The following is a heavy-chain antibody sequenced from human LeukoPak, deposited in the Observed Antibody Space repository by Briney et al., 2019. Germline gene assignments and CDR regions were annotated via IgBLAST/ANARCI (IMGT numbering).Heavy chain of an antibody. CDR1: GFTFSDHY. CDR3: ARDRIYGGNSHGMDV. D-gene: IGHD4-23*01. CDR2: ISSSSSYI. V-gene: IGHV3-21*01. Sequence: PGGSLRLSCAASGFTFSDHYMDWVRQAPGKGLEWVSSISSSSSYIYYADSVKGRFTISRDNAKNSLYLQMNSLRAEDTAVYYCARDRIYGGNSHGMDVWGQGTTVTVSS. J-gene: IGHJ6*02.